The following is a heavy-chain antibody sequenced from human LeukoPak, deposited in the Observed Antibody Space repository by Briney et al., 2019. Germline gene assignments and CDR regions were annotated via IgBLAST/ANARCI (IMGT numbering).Heavy chain of an antibody. D-gene: IGHD6-19*01. J-gene: IGHJ4*02. CDR1: GYTFTGYY. Sequence: ASVKVSCKASGYTFTGYYMDWVRQAPGQGLEWMGRINPNSGGTNYAQKFQGRVTMTRDTSISTAYMELSRLRSDDTAVYYCAREDNLGSGSSPNDYWGQGTLVTVSS. V-gene: IGHV1-2*06. CDR3: AREDNLGSGSSPNDY. CDR2: INPNSGGT.